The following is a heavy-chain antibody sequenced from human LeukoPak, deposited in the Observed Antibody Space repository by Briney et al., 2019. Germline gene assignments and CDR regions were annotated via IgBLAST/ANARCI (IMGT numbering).Heavy chain of an antibody. CDR1: GFPVGSYA. CDR2: ITDGADT. CDR3: AKVDYWSPENYLDS. D-gene: IGHD1-1*01. Sequence: GGSLRLSCAASGFPVGSYAMTWVRQAPGKGLESVSVITDGADTYYADSVKGRFTISRDNSQTTVHLQMDNLRADDTAVYYCAKVDYWSPENYLDSWGQGTLVTVSS. V-gene: IGHV3-23*01. J-gene: IGHJ4*02.